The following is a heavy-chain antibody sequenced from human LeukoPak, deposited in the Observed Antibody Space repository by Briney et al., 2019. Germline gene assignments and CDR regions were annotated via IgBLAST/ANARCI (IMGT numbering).Heavy chain of an antibody. Sequence: GGSLRLSCAASGFTFSSYWMHWVRQAPGQGLVWVSRIDRGGSDTSYADSVKGRFTISRDNAKNTLYLQMNSLRAEDTAVYYCVRDDSSGYHTFDYWGQGILVTVST. J-gene: IGHJ4*02. CDR2: IDRGGSDT. CDR3: VRDDSSGYHTFDY. V-gene: IGHV3-74*01. CDR1: GFTFSSYW. D-gene: IGHD3-22*01.